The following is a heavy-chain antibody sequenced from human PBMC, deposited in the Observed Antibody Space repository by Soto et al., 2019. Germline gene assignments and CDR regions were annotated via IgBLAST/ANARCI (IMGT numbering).Heavy chain of an antibody. CDR1: VGSVSNASFY. CDR3: VRVLDSSWSADL. CDR2: IFYTGVT. J-gene: IGHJ2*01. V-gene: IGHV4-61*03. D-gene: IGHD3-22*01. Sequence: QVQLQESGPGLVKPSETLSLTCSVSVGSVSNASFYWTWIRQAPGTGLEYIGYIFYTGVTNYNPSLRSRVTISLDTSKNHFALKLNSMAAADTAVYYCVRVLDSSWSADLWGRGTHVTVSS.